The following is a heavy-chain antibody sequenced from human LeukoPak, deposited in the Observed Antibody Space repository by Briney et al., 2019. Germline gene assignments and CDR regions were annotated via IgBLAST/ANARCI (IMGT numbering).Heavy chain of an antibody. Sequence: GGSLRLSCAASGSTVSSNYMSWVRQAPGKGLEWVSVIYSGGSTYYADSVKGRFTISRDNAKNTLYLQMNSLRAEDTAVYYCARGRGYSYGYIDYWGQGALVTVSS. CDR3: ARGRGYSYGYIDY. CDR1: GSTVSSNY. D-gene: IGHD5-18*01. J-gene: IGHJ4*02. CDR2: IYSGGST. V-gene: IGHV3-53*01.